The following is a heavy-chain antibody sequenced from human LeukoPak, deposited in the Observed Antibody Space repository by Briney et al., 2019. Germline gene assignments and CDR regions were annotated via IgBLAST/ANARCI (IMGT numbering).Heavy chain of an antibody. CDR3: VRVGYCTSGVCSFDP. V-gene: IGHV4-39*01. CDR2: IHYSGST. Sequence: PSETLSLTCTVSGGSIFSPSYYWGWLRQPPEKGLEWIGRIHYSGSTYYNPSLKSRVTISVDTSKNQFSLKLSSVTAADTAVYHCVRVGYCTSGVCSFDPWGQGTLVTVSS. D-gene: IGHD2-8*01. J-gene: IGHJ5*02. CDR1: GGSIFSPSYY.